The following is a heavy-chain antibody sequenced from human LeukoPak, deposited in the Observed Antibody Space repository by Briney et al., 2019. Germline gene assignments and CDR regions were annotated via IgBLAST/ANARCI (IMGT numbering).Heavy chain of an antibody. D-gene: IGHD3-22*01. CDR2: IIPIFGTA. J-gene: IGHJ4*02. Sequence: ASVKVSCKASGGTFSSYAISWVRQAPGQGLGWMGGIIPIFGTANYAQKFQGRVTITADESTSTAYMELSSLRSEDTAVYYCARDAYYYDSSGYYGYWGQGTLVTVSS. CDR3: ARDAYYYDSSGYYGY. V-gene: IGHV1-69*13. CDR1: GGTFSSYA.